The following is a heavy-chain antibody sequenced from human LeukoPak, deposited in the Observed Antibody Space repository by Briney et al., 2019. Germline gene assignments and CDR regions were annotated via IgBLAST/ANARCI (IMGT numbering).Heavy chain of an antibody. CDR1: GFTFSSYE. CDR2: ISSSGSTI. D-gene: IGHD3-10*01. J-gene: IGHJ6*04. CDR3: ARGRHYYGSGSYSRHYYYGMDV. Sequence: PGGSLRLSCAASGFTFSSYEMNWVRQAPGKGLEWVSCISSSGSTIYYADSVKGRFTISRDNAKNSLYLQMNSLRAEDTAVYYCARGRHYYGSGSYSRHYYYGMDVWGKGTTVTVSS. V-gene: IGHV3-48*03.